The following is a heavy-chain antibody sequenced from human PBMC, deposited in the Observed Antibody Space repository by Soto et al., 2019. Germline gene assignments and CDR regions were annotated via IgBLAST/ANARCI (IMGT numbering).Heavy chain of an antibody. J-gene: IGHJ5*02. CDR1: GGSISSYY. CDR2: IYYSGST. V-gene: IGHV4-59*01. CDR3: ARFVDTAMAESNWFDP. Sequence: SETLSLTCTVSGGSISSYYWSWIRQPPGKGLEWIGYIYYSGSTNYNPSLKSRVTISVDTSKNQFSLKLSSVTAADTAVYYCARFVDTAMAESNWFDPWGQGTLVTVSS. D-gene: IGHD5-18*01.